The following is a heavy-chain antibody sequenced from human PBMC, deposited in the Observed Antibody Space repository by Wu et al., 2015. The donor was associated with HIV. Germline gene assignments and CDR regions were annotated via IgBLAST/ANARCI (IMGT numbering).Heavy chain of an antibody. D-gene: IGHD3-10*01. CDR1: GDSFSSYA. J-gene: IGHJ4*02. Sequence: VQLVQSGAEMKKPGSSVKLSCKASGDSFSSYAINWVRQAPGQGLEWMGGIIPLFGTANYAQKFQGSVTITADESASTAFMDLSSLSYDDTAVYYCAREITHVSGSYYNVGPYFDYWGQGTLVTVSS. CDR3: AREITHVSGSYYNVGPYFDY. V-gene: IGHV1-69*12. CDR2: IIPLFGTA.